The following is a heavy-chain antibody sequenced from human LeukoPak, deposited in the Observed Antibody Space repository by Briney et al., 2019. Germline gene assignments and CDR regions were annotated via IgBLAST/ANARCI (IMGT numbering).Heavy chain of an antibody. CDR2: ISSNSDYI. D-gene: IGHD2-21*02. CDR3: ARASRGYCGGDCHYWYFDL. CDR1: GFTFSNYS. J-gene: IGHJ2*01. V-gene: IGHV3-21*01. Sequence: PGGSLRLSCAASGFTFSNYSMNWVRQAPGKGLEWVSFISSNSDYIFYAESVKGRFAISRDNAQNSLYLQMNSLRAEDTAVYYCARASRGYCGGDCHYWYFDLWGRGTLVTVSS.